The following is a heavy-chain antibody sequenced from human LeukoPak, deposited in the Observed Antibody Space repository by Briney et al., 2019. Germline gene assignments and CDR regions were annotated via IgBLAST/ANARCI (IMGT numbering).Heavy chain of an antibody. V-gene: IGHV3-74*01. CDR2: ISSDGSNT. Sequence: PGGSLRLSCTASGITFSSHWMHWVRHAPGKGLVWVSRISSDGSNTGHADSVKGRFTVSRDNAKNTLYLHMSSLRDDDTAVYYCARGGSVNYFGFEFWGLGALVTVSS. D-gene: IGHD1-26*01. CDR3: ARGGSVNYFGFEF. CDR1: GITFSSHW. J-gene: IGHJ4*02.